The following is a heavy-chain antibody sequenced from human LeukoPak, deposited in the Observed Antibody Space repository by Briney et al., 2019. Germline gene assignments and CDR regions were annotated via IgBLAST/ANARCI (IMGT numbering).Heavy chain of an antibody. CDR2: IWYDGSNK. V-gene: IGHV3-33*01. D-gene: IGHD1-26*01. J-gene: IGHJ2*01. CDR3: AREWVGGSWYFDL. Sequence: GGSLRLSCAASGFTFSSYGMHWVRQAPGKGPEWVAVIWYDGSNKYYADSVKGRFTISRDNSKNTLYLQMNSLRAEDTAVYYCAREWVGGSWYFDLWGRGTLVTVSS. CDR1: GFTFSSYG.